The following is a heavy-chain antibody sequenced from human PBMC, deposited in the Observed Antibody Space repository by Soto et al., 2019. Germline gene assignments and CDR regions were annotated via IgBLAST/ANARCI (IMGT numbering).Heavy chain of an antibody. J-gene: IGHJ4*02. D-gene: IGHD6-19*01. V-gene: IGHV4-39*01. CDR1: GGSISSSSYY. Sequence: SETLSLTCTVSGGSISSSSYYWGWIRQPPGKGLEWIGSIYYSGSTYYNPSLKSRVTISVDTSKNQFSLELSSVTAADTAVYYCARWGFSSGWFDYWGQGTLVTVSS. CDR3: ARWGFSSGWFDY. CDR2: IYYSGST.